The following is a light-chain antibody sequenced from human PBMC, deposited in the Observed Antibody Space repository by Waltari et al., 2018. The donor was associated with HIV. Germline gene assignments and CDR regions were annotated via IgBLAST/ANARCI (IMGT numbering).Light chain of an antibody. V-gene: IGKV2-30*02. CDR3: MQGTHWPPGYT. Sequence: DVAMTQSPLSLSVTLGKPESISCRSSQILVHNDGNTYLHWFRLRPGQSPRRLIYNVSNRDSGDPDRFIGSGSGTDVTLEINRVEAEDVGVYYCMQGTHWPPGYTFGQGTKLEIK. J-gene: IGKJ2*01. CDR1: QILVHNDGNTY. CDR2: NVS.